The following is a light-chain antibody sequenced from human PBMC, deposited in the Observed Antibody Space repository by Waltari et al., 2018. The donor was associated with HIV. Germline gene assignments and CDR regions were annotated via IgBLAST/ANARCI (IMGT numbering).Light chain of an antibody. CDR2: DAS. CDR1: QDISNY. J-gene: IGKJ4*01. CDR3: QQFDNLPLT. V-gene: IGKV1-33*01. Sequence: DIQMTQSPSSLSASVGDRVTITCQASQDISNYLNWYQQKPGKAPKLLIHDASKLEIGVPLRFRGSGSGTDFPFTISSLQPEDVATYYCQQFDNLPLTFGGGTRVEIK.